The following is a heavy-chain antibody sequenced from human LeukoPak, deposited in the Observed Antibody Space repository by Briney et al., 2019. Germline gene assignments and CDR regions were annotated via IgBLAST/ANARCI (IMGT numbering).Heavy chain of an antibody. J-gene: IGHJ6*03. CDR3: ASLAYCGGDCYLKYYYYMDV. D-gene: IGHD2-21*01. Sequence: SVKVSCKASGGTFCSYAISWVRQAPGQGLEWMGGITPIFGTANYAQKFQGRVTITTDESTSTAYMELSSLRSEDTAVYYCASLAYCGGDCYLKYYYYMDVWGKGTTVIVSS. V-gene: IGHV1-69*05. CDR2: ITPIFGTA. CDR1: GGTFCSYA.